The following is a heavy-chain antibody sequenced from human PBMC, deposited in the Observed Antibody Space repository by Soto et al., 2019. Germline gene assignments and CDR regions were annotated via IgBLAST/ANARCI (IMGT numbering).Heavy chain of an antibody. CDR3: ARPRSGSYYYGMDV. D-gene: IGHD3-3*01. J-gene: IGHJ6*02. V-gene: IGHV1-8*01. CDR2: MNPNSGNT. Sequence: QVQLVQSGAEVKKPGASVKVSCKASGYTFTSYDINWVRQATGQGLEWMGWMNPNSGNTGYAQKFQGRVTMTRNTSIITAYMELSSLRAADTDVYYCARPRSGSYYYGMDVWVQGTAVTVSS. CDR1: GYTFTSYD.